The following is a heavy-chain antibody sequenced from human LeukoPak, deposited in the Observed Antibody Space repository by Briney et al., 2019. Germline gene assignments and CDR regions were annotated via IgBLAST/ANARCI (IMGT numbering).Heavy chain of an antibody. CDR3: AGGDMATYLAFDI. J-gene: IGHJ3*02. D-gene: IGHD5-24*01. V-gene: IGHV3-7*04. Sequence: GGSLRLSCAASGFTFSSYWMSWVRQAPGKGLEWVANIKQDGSEKYYVDSVKGRFTISRDNAKNSLYLQMNSLRAEDTAVYYCAGGDMATYLAFDIWGQGTMVTVSS. CDR2: IKQDGSEK. CDR1: GFTFSSYW.